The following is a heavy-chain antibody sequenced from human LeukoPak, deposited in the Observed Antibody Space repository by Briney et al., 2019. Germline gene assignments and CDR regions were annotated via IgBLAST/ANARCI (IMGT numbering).Heavy chain of an antibody. Sequence: SETLSLTCTVSGGSISSYYWSWIRQPPGKGLEWIGYIYYSRSTNYNPSLKSRVTISVDTSKNQFSLKLSSVTAADTAVYYCASHLGEYSSSSAAFDIWGQGTMVTVSS. J-gene: IGHJ3*02. CDR1: GGSISSYY. D-gene: IGHD6-6*01. V-gene: IGHV4-59*01. CDR2: IYYSRST. CDR3: ASHLGEYSSSSAAFDI.